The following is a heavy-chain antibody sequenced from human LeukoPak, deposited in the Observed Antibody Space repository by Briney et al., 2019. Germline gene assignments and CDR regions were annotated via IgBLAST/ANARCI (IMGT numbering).Heavy chain of an antibody. J-gene: IGHJ4*02. CDR2: IHYIGNT. V-gene: IGHV4-31*03. Sequence: SETLSLTCTVSGDSITTSGYYWSWIRRHPGAGLEWIAYIHYIGNTYYNPSLESRVTMSIDTSSNQFSLNVASVTAADTAAYFCARVRDDYFFDYWGQGILVTVSS. D-gene: IGHD3-3*01. CDR1: GDSITTSGYY. CDR3: ARVRDDYFFDY.